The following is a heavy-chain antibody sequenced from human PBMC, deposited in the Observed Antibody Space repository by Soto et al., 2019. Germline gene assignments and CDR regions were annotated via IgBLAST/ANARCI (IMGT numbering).Heavy chain of an antibody. V-gene: IGHV4-30-4*01. D-gene: IGHD1-1*01. J-gene: IGHJ6*02. CDR2: IFYSGTT. CDR1: GDSISSADYY. CDR3: ARDLWVEPQLYYYGMDV. Sequence: PSETLSLTCTVSGDSISSADYYWSWIRQTPGKGLEWIGHIFYSGTTYYNPSLKSRLTISVDTSKNHFSLRLTSVTAADTAVYYCARDLWVEPQLYYYGMDVWGPGTTVTGS.